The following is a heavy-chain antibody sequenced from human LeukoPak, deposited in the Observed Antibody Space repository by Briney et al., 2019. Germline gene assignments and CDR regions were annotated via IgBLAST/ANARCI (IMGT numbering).Heavy chain of an antibody. CDR1: GGTFSSYA. J-gene: IGHJ5*02. V-gene: IGHV1-69*04. D-gene: IGHD3-3*01. CDR2: IIPIFGIA. Sequence: SVKVSCKASGGTFSSYAISWVRQAPGQGLEWMGRIIPIFGIANYAQEFQGRVTITADKSTSTAYMELSSLRSEDTAVYYCARDSHLWTYYDFWSGTKGWFDPWGQGTLVTVSS. CDR3: ARDSHLWTYYDFWSGTKGWFDP.